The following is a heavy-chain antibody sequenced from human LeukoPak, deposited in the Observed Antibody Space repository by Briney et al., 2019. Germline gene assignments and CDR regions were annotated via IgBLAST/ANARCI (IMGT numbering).Heavy chain of an antibody. CDR2: IDPSDSYT. CDR1: GYGFTSYW. J-gene: IGHJ4*02. D-gene: IGHD2-15*01. Sequence: PGESLRISCKGSGYGFTSYWISWVRQMPGRGLEWMGRIDPSDSYTNYSPSFQGHVTISADKSISTAYLQWSSLKASDTAMYYCARHCSGGSCYSDYWGQGTLVTVSS. V-gene: IGHV5-10-1*01. CDR3: ARHCSGGSCYSDY.